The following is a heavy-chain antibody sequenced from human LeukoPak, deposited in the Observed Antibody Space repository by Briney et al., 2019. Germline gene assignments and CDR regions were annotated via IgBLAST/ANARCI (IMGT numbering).Heavy chain of an antibody. Sequence: GGSLRLSCAASGFTFDDYAMHWVRHAPGKGLEWVSGISWNSGSIVYADSVKGRFTISRDNAKNSLYLQMNSLRAEDTAVYYCASPNWGSNWFDPWGQGTLVTVSS. J-gene: IGHJ5*02. V-gene: IGHV3-9*01. D-gene: IGHD7-27*01. CDR1: GFTFDDYA. CDR3: ASPNWGSNWFDP. CDR2: ISWNSGSI.